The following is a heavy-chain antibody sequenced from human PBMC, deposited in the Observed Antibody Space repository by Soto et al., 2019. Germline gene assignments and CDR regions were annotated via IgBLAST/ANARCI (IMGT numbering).Heavy chain of an antibody. D-gene: IGHD2-21*01. V-gene: IGHV4-34*01. CDR1: GGSFSGYY. J-gene: IGHJ6*02. CDR2: INHSGST. CDR3: ARIPGSATYYYYYGMDV. Sequence: KPSETLSLTCAVYGGSFSGYYWSWIRQPPGKGLEWIGEINHSGSTNYNPSLKSRVTISVDTSKNQFSLKLSSVTAADTAVYYCARIPGSATYYYYYGMDVWGQGTTVTVSS.